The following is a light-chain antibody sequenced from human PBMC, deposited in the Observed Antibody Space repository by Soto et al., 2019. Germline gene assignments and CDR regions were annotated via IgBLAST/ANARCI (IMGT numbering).Light chain of an antibody. CDR1: QRVLYSSNSKNS. CDR3: QQYYSTPPT. V-gene: IGKV4-1*01. Sequence: DIVMTQSPDSLAVSLGERATINCKSSQRVLYSSNSKNSLAWYQQKPGQPPKLLIYWASTRESGVPDRFSGSGSGTDFSLTISSLQAEDVAVYFCQQYYSTPPTFGQGTKVDIK. J-gene: IGKJ1*01. CDR2: WAS.